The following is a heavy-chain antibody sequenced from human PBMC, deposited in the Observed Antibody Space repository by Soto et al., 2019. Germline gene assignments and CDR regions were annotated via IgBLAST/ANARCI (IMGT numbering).Heavy chain of an antibody. J-gene: IGHJ3*02. CDR3: ARRLGELLRGVVGAFDI. Sequence: ASVKVSCKASGYTFTSYAMHWVRQAPGQRLEWMGWINAGNGNTKYSQKFQGRVTITRDTSASTAYMELSSLRSEDTAVYYCARRLGELLRGVVGAFDIWGQGTMVTVSS. V-gene: IGHV1-3*01. D-gene: IGHD1-26*01. CDR2: INAGNGNT. CDR1: GYTFTSYA.